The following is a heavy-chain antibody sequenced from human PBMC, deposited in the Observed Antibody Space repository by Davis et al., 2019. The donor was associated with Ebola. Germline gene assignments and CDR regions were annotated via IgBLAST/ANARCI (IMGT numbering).Heavy chain of an antibody. CDR3: ARSRYSGSYRDAFDI. CDR2: IYPGDFDT. J-gene: IGHJ3*02. Sequence: PGGSLRLSCKGSGYSFSTYWIGWVRQKPGKGLEWVAIIYPGDFDTKYSPSFQGRVTISADKSISTAYLQWRGLKASDTAMYYCARSRYSGSYRDAFDIWGQGTVVTVSS. D-gene: IGHD1-26*01. V-gene: IGHV5-51*01. CDR1: GYSFSTYW.